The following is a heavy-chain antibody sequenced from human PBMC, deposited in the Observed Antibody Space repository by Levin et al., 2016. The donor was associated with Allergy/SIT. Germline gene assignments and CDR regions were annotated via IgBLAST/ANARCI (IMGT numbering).Heavy chain of an antibody. D-gene: IGHD3-3*02. Sequence: GGSLRLSCAASGFTFSSYAMSWVRQAPGKGLEWVSAISGSGGSTYYADSVKGRFTISRDNSKNTLYLQMNSLRAEDTAVYYCAVLGWLLDYYYYGMDVWGQGTTVTVSS. CDR3: AVLGWLLDYYYYGMDV. CDR1: GFTFSSYA. CDR2: ISGSGGST. V-gene: IGHV3-23*01. J-gene: IGHJ6*02.